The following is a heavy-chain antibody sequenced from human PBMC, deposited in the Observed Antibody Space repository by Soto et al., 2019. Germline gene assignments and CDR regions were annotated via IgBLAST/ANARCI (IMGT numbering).Heavy chain of an antibody. CDR3: ARSNRYFDWLLEYYFDY. J-gene: IGHJ4*02. V-gene: IGHV4-59*11. CDR1: DGSISSHY. Sequence: WEPLPLPYSVSDGSISSHYWRWIRQPPGKGLEWIGYIYYSGSTNYNPSLKSRVTISVDTSKNQFSLKLSSVTAADTAVYYCARSNRYFDWLLEYYFDYWGQGTLVTVSS. CDR2: IYYSGST. D-gene: IGHD3-9*01.